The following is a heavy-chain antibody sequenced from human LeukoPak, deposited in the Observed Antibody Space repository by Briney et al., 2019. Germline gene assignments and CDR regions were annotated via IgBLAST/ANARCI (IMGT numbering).Heavy chain of an antibody. CDR3: TSGGSGWYTNDY. J-gene: IGHJ4*02. V-gene: IGHV3-30*03. Sequence: PGGSLRLSCAASGFTFSNFGMHWVRQAPGKGLEWVAVISYDGKNEYYTDSVKGRFTISRDNAKNTLYLQMNSLRAEDTAVYYCTSGGSGWYTNDYWGQGTLVTVSS. D-gene: IGHD6-19*01. CDR2: ISYDGKNE. CDR1: GFTFSNFG.